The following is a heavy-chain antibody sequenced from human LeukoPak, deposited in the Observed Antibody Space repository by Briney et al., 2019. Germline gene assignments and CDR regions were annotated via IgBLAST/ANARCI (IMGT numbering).Heavy chain of an antibody. J-gene: IGHJ4*02. CDR3: ARGNIYGDYPSEFDY. Sequence: GGSLRLSCAASGFTFSSYSMNWVRQAPGKGLEGVSSISSSSSYIYYADSVKGRFTISRDNAKNSLYLQMNSLRAEDTAVYYCARGNIYGDYPSEFDYWGQGTLVTVSS. CDR1: GFTFSSYS. CDR2: ISSSSSYI. V-gene: IGHV3-21*01. D-gene: IGHD4-17*01.